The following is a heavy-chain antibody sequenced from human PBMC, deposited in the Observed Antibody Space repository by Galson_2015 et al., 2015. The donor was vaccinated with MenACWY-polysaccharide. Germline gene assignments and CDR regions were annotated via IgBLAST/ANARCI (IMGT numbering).Heavy chain of an antibody. CDR3: ARGHGSGIYFDN. Sequence: LSLTCTVSGGSIGSGGYYWSWIRQHPGLGLEWIASIYYSGNTFQNPSHMSRLRMSVDTSENQFSLNLTSVTAADTAVYYCARGHGSGIYFDNWGQGTLVTVSS. V-gene: IGHV4-31*03. CDR2: IYYSGNT. J-gene: IGHJ4*02. D-gene: IGHD3-10*01. CDR1: GGSIGSGGYY.